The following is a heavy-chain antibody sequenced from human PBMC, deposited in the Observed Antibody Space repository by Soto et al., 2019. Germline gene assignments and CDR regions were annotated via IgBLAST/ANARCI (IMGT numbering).Heavy chain of an antibody. CDR3: ARGRGPYYFDY. V-gene: IGHV4-59*01. Sequence: QVQLQESGPGLVKPSETLSLTCTVSGGSISSYYWSWIRQPPGKGLEWIGYIYYSGSTNYNPSLKSRVTISVDTSKNQFSLKLSSVTAADTAVYYCARGRGPYYFDYWGQGTLVTVSS. J-gene: IGHJ4*02. CDR1: GGSISSYY. CDR2: IYYSGST.